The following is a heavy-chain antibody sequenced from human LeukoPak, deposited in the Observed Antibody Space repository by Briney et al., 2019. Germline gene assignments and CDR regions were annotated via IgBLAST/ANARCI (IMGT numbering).Heavy chain of an antibody. V-gene: IGHV4-34*01. CDR2: INHRGST. D-gene: IGHD2-2*01. CDR1: GGSFSGYY. J-gene: IGHJ4*02. CDR3: ARGDIVVVPARRYFDY. Sequence: SETLSLTCAVCGGSFSGYYWSWLRQPPGKGLEGIGEINHRGSTNYNPSLKSRVTISVDTSKNQFSLKLSSETAADTAVYYCARGDIVVVPARRYFDYWGQGTLVTVSS.